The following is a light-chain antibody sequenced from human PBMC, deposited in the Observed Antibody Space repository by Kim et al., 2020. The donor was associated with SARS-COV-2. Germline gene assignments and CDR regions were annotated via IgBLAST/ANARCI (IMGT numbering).Light chain of an antibody. CDR1: SSNIRNNY. J-gene: IGLJ1*01. V-gene: IGLV1-51*01. CDR2: DNN. Sequence: QSVLTQPPSVSAAPGQKVTISCSGSSSNIRNNYVSWYQQLPGTAPKLLIYDNNKRPSGIPDRFSGSKSGTSATLGITGLQTGDEADYYCGTWDSSLSALYVLGTETKVTGL. CDR3: GTWDSSLSALYV.